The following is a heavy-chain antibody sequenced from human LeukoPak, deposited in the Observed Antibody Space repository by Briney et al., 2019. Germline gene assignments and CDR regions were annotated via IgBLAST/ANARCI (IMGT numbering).Heavy chain of an antibody. CDR1: GFTFSSYW. V-gene: IGHV3-7*01. Sequence: GGSLRLSCAASGFTFSSYWMSWVRQAPGKGLEWVANIKQDGSEKYYVDSVKGRFTISRDNAKNSLYLQMNSLRAEDTAVYYCARDHRGGSHYPYYWGQGTLVTLSP. CDR3: ARDHRGGSHYPYY. CDR2: IKQDGSEK. D-gene: IGHD1-26*01. J-gene: IGHJ4*02.